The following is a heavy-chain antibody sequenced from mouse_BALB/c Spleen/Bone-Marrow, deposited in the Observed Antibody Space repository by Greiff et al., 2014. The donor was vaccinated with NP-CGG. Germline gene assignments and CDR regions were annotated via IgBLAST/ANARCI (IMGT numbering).Heavy chain of an antibody. CDR2: ISSGGTYT. V-gene: IGHV5-6*02. D-gene: IGHD2-4*01. CDR1: GSTFSNYG. J-gene: IGHJ2*01. Sequence: EVNLVESGGDLVKPGGSLKLSCAASGSTFSNYGMSWVRQIPDKRLEWVATISSGGTYTFYPDSVKGRFTISRDNTKNTLILQMTSLKSEDTAMYYCARRRDYDYFDYWGQGTTLTVSS. CDR3: ARRRDYDYFDY.